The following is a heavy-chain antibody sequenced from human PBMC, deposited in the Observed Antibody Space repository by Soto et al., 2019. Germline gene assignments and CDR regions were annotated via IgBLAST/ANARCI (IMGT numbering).Heavy chain of an antibody. CDR3: VFEYSSSDVLDY. J-gene: IGHJ4*02. D-gene: IGHD6-6*01. V-gene: IGHV4-39*01. Sequence: SETLSLTCTVSGGSISSSSYYWGWIRQPPGKGLEWIGSIYYSGSTYYNPSLKSRVTISVDTSKNQFSLKLSSVTAADTAVYYCVFEYSSSDVLDYWGQGTLVTVSS. CDR1: GGSISSSSYY. CDR2: IYYSGST.